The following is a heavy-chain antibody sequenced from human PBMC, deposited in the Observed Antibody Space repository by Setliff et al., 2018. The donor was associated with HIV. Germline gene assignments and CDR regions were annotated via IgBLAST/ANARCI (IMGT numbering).Heavy chain of an antibody. J-gene: IGHJ6*02. Sequence: SETLSLTCTVSGGSISSYYWSWIRQPPGRGLEWIGYIYYSGSTNYNPSLKSRVTISVDTSKNQFSLKLSSVTAADTAVYYCARGGGFWYYDSSGYGGRLYYYYGMDVWGQGTTVTVSS. CDR1: GGSISSYY. CDR3: ARGGGFWYYDSSGYGGRLYYYYGMDV. CDR2: IYYSGST. D-gene: IGHD3-22*01. V-gene: IGHV4-59*01.